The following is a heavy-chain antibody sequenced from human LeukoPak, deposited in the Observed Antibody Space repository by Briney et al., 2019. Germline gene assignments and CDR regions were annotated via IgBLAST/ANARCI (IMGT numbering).Heavy chain of an antibody. D-gene: IGHD3-10*01. CDR1: GFTFSSYW. J-gene: IGHJ5*02. CDR3: ARERSDYYGSGRFDP. V-gene: IGHV3-74*01. CDR2: INSDGSST. Sequence: GGSLRLSCAASGFTFSSYWMHWVRQAPGKGLVWVSRINSDGSSTSYADSVKGRFTISRDNAKNTLYLQVNSLRAEDTAVYYCARERSDYYGSGRFDPWGQGTLVTVSS.